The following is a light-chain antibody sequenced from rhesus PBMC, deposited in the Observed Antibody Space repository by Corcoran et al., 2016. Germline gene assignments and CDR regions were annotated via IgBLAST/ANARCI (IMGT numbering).Light chain of an antibody. J-gene: IGKJ2*01. V-gene: IGKV1-69*01. CDR3: QQHDNSPYS. CDR2: RAS. CDR1: QGISNW. Sequence: DIRMTQSPSSLSASVGDSVTITCRARQGISNWLAWYQQKPGKAPKVLIYRASNLETGVPSRFSGSGTGTDLTLTSSSLQPEDIATYYCQQHDNSPYSFGQGTKVEIK.